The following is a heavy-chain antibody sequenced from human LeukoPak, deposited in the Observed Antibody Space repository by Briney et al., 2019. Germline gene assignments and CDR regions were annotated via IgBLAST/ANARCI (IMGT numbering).Heavy chain of an antibody. CDR3: AREGGVGWFDP. CDR1: GGSFSGYY. CDR2: INHSGST. Sequence: SETLSLTCAVYGGSFSGYYWSWIRQPPGKGLEWIGEINHSGSTNYNPSLKSRVTISVDTSKNQFSLKLSSVTAADTAVYYCAREGGVGWFDPWGQGTLVTVSS. D-gene: IGHD3-10*01. V-gene: IGHV4-34*01. J-gene: IGHJ5*02.